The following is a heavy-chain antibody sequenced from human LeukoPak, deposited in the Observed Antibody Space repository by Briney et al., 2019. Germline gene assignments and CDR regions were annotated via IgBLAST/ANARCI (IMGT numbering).Heavy chain of an antibody. V-gene: IGHV4-59*01. CDR2: IYYSGST. D-gene: IGHD3-9*01. CDR3: ARDLLGVPAGYSYYYYYGMDV. J-gene: IGHJ6*02. Sequence: SETLSLTCTVSGGFMSSYYWSWIRQPPGKGLEWIGYIYYSGSTNYNPSLKSRVTISVDTSKNQFSLKLSSVTAADTAVYYCARDLLGVPAGYSYYYYYGMDVWGQGTTVTVSS. CDR1: GGFMSSYY.